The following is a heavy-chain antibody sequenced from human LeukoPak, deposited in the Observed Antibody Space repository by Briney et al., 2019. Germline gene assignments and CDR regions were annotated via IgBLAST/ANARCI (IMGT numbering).Heavy chain of an antibody. D-gene: IGHD3-10*01. J-gene: IGHJ4*02. CDR2: ISRGGTIV. Sequence: GGSLRLSCAASGFTFSDHGMHWVRQAPGKGLEWVSFISRGGTIVYYADSVKGRFTISRDNSKNTLYLQMNSLRAEDTAVYYCAKETGGSGSSYLSYFDYWGQGTLVTVSS. V-gene: IGHV3-30*18. CDR3: AKETGGSGSSYLSYFDY. CDR1: GFTFSDHG.